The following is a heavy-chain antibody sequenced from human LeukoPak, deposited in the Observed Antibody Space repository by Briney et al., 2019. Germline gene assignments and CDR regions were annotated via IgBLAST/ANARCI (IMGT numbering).Heavy chain of an antibody. D-gene: IGHD3-16*01. CDR3: AKWDAYIES. CDR1: GFTFSSYG. Sequence: GGSLRLSCAASGFTFSSYGMHWVRQAPGKGLEWVAVIWYDGSNKYYADSVKGRFTISRDNSKNTLYLQMNSLRAEDTAVYYCAKWDAYIESWGQGTLVTVSS. V-gene: IGHV3-33*06. J-gene: IGHJ5*02. CDR2: IWYDGSNK.